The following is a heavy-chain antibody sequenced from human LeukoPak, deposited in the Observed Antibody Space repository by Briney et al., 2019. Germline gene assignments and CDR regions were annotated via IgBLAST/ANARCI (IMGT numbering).Heavy chain of an antibody. CDR2: INPNSGGT. J-gene: IGHJ4*02. CDR1: GYTYTRYD. D-gene: IGHD6-13*01. Sequence: SVKVSGKASGYTYTRYDMHWVRQAPGQGLEWMGWINPNSGGTNYAHKFQGRVTITTDTSISTGYMYLSKLTSYDTDVYHFSTDAAAGRVGTYYFDYWGQGTLVTVSS. CDR3: STDAAAGRVGTYYFDY. V-gene: IGHV1-2*07.